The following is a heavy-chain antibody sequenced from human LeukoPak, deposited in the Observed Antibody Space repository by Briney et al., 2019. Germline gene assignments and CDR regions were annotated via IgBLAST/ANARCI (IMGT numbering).Heavy chain of an antibody. CDR1: GFTFSDYY. D-gene: IGHD4-17*01. CDR3: AGKRTYGDYVDY. CDR2: ISSSSSYT. V-gene: IGHV3-11*03. Sequence: PGGSLRLPCGASGFTFSDYYMSWIRRAPGKGREGVSYISSSSSYTNYADSAKGRFTISRDNAKNSLYLQMNSLRAEDTAVYYCAGKRTYGDYVDYWAREPWSPSPQ. J-gene: IGHJ4*02.